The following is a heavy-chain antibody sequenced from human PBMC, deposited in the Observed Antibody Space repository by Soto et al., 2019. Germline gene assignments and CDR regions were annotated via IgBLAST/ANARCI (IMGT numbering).Heavy chain of an antibody. CDR3: AKDSSVTAAGSGGWFDP. D-gene: IGHD6-13*01. CDR1: GFDFNTYG. J-gene: IGHJ5*02. CDR2: ISFDGGSQ. Sequence: QVQLVESGGGVVQPGRSPRLSCAASGFDFNTYGLHWVRQAPGKGLEWVAAISFDGGSQYYADSVKGRFTISRDKSNSTLYLQMNSLGAEDTATYFCAKDSSVTAAGSGGWFDPWGPGTLVIVSS. V-gene: IGHV3-30*18.